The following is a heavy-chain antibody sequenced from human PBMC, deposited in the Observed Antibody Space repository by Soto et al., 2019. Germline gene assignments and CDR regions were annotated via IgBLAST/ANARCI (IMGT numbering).Heavy chain of an antibody. CDR3: ARPLYSGRNSDYYFDY. V-gene: IGHV3-30-3*01. Sequence: GGSLRLSCAASGFPFSTHWMSWVRQAPGKGLEWVAVISYDGSIKFYADSVKGRFTISRGNSKNTVYLQMNSLRAEDTAIYYCARPLYSGRNSDYYFDYWGQGTPVTVSS. CDR1: GFPFSTHW. D-gene: IGHD1-26*01. CDR2: ISYDGSIK. J-gene: IGHJ4*02.